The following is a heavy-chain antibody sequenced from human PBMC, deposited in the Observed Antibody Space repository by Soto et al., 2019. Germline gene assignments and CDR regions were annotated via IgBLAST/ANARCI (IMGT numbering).Heavy chain of an antibody. D-gene: IGHD3-22*01. V-gene: IGHV3-33*01. Sequence: PGGSLRLSCAASGFTFSSYGMHWVRQAPGKGLEWVAVIWYDGSNKYYADSVKGRFTISRDNSKNTLYLQMNSLRAEDTAVYYCARSYDSSGYYPTDYWGQGTLVTVSS. CDR1: GFTFSSYG. CDR2: IWYDGSNK. J-gene: IGHJ4*02. CDR3: ARSYDSSGYYPTDY.